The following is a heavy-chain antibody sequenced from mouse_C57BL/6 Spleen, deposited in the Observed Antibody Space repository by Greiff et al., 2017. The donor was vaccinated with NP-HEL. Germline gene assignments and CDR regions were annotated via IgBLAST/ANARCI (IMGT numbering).Heavy chain of an antibody. CDR1: GYAFSSYW. J-gene: IGHJ4*01. Sequence: QVQLKESGAELVKPGASVKISCKASGYAFSSYWMNWVKQRPGKGLEWIGQIYPGDGDTNYNGKFKGKATLTEDKSSSTAYMQLSSLTSEDSAVYFCARKPNWDDAMDYWGQGTSVTVSS. V-gene: IGHV1-80*01. CDR3: ARKPNWDDAMDY. CDR2: IYPGDGDT. D-gene: IGHD4-1*01.